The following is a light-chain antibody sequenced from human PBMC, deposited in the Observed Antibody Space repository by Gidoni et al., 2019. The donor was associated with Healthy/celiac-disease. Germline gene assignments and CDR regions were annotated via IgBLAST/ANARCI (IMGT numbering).Light chain of an antibody. J-gene: IGKJ4*01. V-gene: IGKV3-15*01. CDR1: QSVSSN. CDR2: GAS. Sequence: EIVMTQSPATLSVSPGERATLSCRASQSVSSNLAWYQQKPGQAPRLLIYGASTRATGIPARFRGRGSGTEFTLTIRSLQSDDFAVYSCQQYNNWPPGLTFGGXTKVEIK. CDR3: QQYNNWPPGLT.